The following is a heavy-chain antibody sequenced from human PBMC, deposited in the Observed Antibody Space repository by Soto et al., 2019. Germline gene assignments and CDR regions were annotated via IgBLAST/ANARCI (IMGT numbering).Heavy chain of an antibody. D-gene: IGHD3-3*02. CDR2: IMPIFRTP. CDR1: GGTFSNSA. J-gene: IGHJ6*02. V-gene: IGHV1-69*12. CDR3: ARDKDRQQLGGNYYYILDV. Sequence: QVQLEQSGAEVKKPGSSVKVSCKASGGTFSNSAISWVRQAPGQGLEWMGGIMPIFRTPDYAQKFQGRVTITAYESTSTPYMELSGLRSDDTAVYYCARDKDRQQLGGNYYYILDVWGQGTTVTVSS.